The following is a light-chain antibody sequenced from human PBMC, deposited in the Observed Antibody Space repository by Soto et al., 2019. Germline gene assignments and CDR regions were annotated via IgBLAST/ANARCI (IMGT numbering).Light chain of an antibody. CDR2: DVT. Sequence: QSALTQPRSVSGSPGQSLTISCTGASSDVCGYNYVSWYQHYPGKAPKLMIYDVTKRPSGVPDRFSGSKSGNTASLTISGLQAAGEADYYCCSYAGNYILVFGGGTKVTVL. J-gene: IGLJ2*01. CDR1: SSDVCGYNY. V-gene: IGLV2-11*01. CDR3: CSYAGNYILV.